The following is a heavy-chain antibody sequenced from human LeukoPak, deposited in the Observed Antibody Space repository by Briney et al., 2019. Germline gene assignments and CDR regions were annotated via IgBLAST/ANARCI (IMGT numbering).Heavy chain of an antibody. CDR2: ISSSSSYI. CDR3: ARASGGYSYGYERRFFDY. V-gene: IGHV3-21*01. CDR1: GFTFSSYS. Sequence: GGSLRLSCAASGFTFSSYSMNWVRQAPGKGLEWVSSISSSSSYIYYADSVKGRFTISRDNAKNSLYLQMNSLRAEDTAVYYCARASGGYSYGYERRFFDYWGQGTLVTVSS. J-gene: IGHJ4*02. D-gene: IGHD5-18*01.